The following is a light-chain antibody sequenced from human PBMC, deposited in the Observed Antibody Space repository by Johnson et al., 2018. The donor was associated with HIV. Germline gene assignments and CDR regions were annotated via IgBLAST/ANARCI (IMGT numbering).Light chain of an antibody. CDR2: DNN. V-gene: IGLV1-51*01. Sequence: QSVLTQPPSVSAAPGQKVTISCSGSNSNIGNNYVSWYQQVPGTAPKLLIYDNNKRPSGIPDRFSGSKSGTSATLGITSLQTGDEADYYCGTWDSSLSAYVFGTGTKVTVL. CDR1: NSNIGNNY. J-gene: IGLJ1*01. CDR3: GTWDSSLSAYV.